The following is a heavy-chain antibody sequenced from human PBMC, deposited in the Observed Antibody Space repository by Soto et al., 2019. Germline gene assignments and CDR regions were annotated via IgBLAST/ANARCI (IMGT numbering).Heavy chain of an antibody. V-gene: IGHV3-23*01. J-gene: IGHJ4*02. CDR2: VGGGGGGT. CDR3: AKVLVCSSANCYCFDY. CDR1: GFTFSSYA. Sequence: EVHLLESGGGLAQPGESLRLSCGASGFTFSSYAMSWVRQAPGKGLEWVAAVGGGGGGTYYADSVKGRFTISRDNSKNTLFLQMISLRAEDTVVYYCAKVLVCSSANCYCFDYWGQGILVTVSS. D-gene: IGHD2-2*01.